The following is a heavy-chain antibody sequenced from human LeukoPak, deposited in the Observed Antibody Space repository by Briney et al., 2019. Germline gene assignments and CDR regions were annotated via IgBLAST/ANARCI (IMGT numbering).Heavy chain of an antibody. J-gene: IGHJ3*02. CDR2: IKQDGSEK. CDR3: ARVSDSYCGGDCYPFFDAFDI. D-gene: IGHD2-21*02. CDR1: GFTFSSYW. V-gene: IGHV3-7*01. Sequence: GGSLRLSCAASGFTFSSYWMSWVRQAPGKGLEWVANIKQDGSEKYYVDSVKGRFTISRDNAKSSLYLQMNSLRAEDTAVYYCARVSDSYCGGDCYPFFDAFDIWGQGTMVTVSS.